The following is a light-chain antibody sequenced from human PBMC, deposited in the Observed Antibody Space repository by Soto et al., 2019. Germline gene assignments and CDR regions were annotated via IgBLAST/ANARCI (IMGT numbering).Light chain of an antibody. V-gene: IGKV1-5*01. Sequence: DIQMTQSPSTLSASVGDRVTITCRASQSISSWLAWYQQKPGKAPKLLIYGASSLESGVPSRFSGSGSGTEFTLTISSLQPDDFATYYCQQFKGTFGQGTKVEIK. CDR1: QSISSW. CDR2: GAS. CDR3: QQFKGT. J-gene: IGKJ1*01.